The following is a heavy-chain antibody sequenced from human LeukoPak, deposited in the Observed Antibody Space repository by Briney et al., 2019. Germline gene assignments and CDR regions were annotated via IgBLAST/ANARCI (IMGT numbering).Heavy chain of an antibody. Sequence: PGGSLRLSCAASGFTFSSYGMNWVRQAPGKGLEWVSSISSSSSYIYYADSVKGRFTISRDNAKNSLYLQMNSLRAEDTAVYYCARSACGGDCYYFDYWGQGTLVTVSS. V-gene: IGHV3-21*01. J-gene: IGHJ4*02. D-gene: IGHD2-21*02. CDR2: ISSSSSYI. CDR1: GFTFSSYG. CDR3: ARSACGGDCYYFDY.